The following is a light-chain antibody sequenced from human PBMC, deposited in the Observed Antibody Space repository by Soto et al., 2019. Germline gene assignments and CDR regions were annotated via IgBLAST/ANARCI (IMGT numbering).Light chain of an antibody. V-gene: IGKV3-20*01. J-gene: IGKJ5*01. Sequence: EIVLTQSPGTLSLSPGERATLSCRATQSVRSSYLAWYRQKPGQAPRLLIYGASSRATGIPDRFSGIVSGTDFTLTISRLEPEDFAVYYGQQYDTTPMYTFGQGTRLEIK. CDR3: QQYDTTPMYT. CDR2: GAS. CDR1: QSVRSSY.